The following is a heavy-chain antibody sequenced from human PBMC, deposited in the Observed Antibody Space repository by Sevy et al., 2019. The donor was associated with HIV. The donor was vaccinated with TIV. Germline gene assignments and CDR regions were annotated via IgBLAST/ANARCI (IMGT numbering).Heavy chain of an antibody. J-gene: IGHJ4*02. V-gene: IGHV3-30-3*01. CDR2: ISYDGSNK. Sequence: GGSLRLSCAASGLTFSSYAMHWVRQAPGKGLEWVAFISYDGSNKYYADSVKGRFTISRDNSKNTLYLQMNSLRAEDTAVYYCTRTDYGDYLQFFDYWGQGTLVTVSS. CDR3: TRTDYGDYLQFFDY. CDR1: GLTFSSYA. D-gene: IGHD4-17*01.